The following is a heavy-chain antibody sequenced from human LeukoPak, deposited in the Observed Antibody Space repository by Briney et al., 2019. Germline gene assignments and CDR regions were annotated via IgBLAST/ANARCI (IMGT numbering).Heavy chain of an antibody. J-gene: IGHJ4*02. CDR1: GFTVSSNY. CDR2: IYSGGST. V-gene: IGHV3-66*01. Sequence: GGSLRLSCAASGFTVSSNYMSWVRQAPGKGLEWVSIIYSGGSTYYTDSVRGSFIISRDISKNTLYLQMNSLRAEDTAVYYCARVGDCGRASCYAIDYWGQGTLVTVPS. CDR3: ARVGDCGRASCYAIDY. D-gene: IGHD2-2*01.